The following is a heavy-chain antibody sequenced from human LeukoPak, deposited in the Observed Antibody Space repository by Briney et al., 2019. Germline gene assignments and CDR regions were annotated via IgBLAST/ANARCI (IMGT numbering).Heavy chain of an antibody. Sequence: SVKVSCKASGGTFSSYAISWVRQAPGQGLEWMGGIIPIFGTANYAQKFQGRVTITTDESTSTAYMELSSLRSEDTAVYYCARGPDIVVVPAATYYYMDVWGKGTTVTVSS. V-gene: IGHV1-69*05. D-gene: IGHD2-2*01. CDR2: IIPIFGTA. J-gene: IGHJ6*03. CDR3: ARGPDIVVVPAATYYYMDV. CDR1: GGTFSSYA.